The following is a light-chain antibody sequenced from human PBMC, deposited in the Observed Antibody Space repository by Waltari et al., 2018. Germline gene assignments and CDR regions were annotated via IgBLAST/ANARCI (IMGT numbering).Light chain of an antibody. V-gene: IGKV3-11*01. CDR3: QQRGNWPPT. J-gene: IGKJ2*01. CDR1: QSVSSF. CDR2: DAS. Sequence: DIVLTQSPATLSLSPGERATLSCRASQSVSSFLAWYQQKPGQPPRLLIYDASNRATGIPARFGGSGSGTDFTLTISRLEPEDFAVYYCQQRGNWPPTFGQGTKLEIK.